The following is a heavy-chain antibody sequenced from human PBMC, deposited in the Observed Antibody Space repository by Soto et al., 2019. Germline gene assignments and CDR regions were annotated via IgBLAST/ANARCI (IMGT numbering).Heavy chain of an antibody. J-gene: IGHJ6*02. V-gene: IGHV1-18*01. Sequence: QVQLVQSGAEVKKPGASVKVSCKASGYTFTSYGISWVRQAPGQGLEWMGWISAYNGNTNYAQKLQGRVTMTTDTSTSTAYMELRSLRSDDTAVYYCARDLFPSGSCPGRYYYYYYGMDVWGQGTTVTVSS. CDR3: ARDLFPSGSCPGRYYYYYYGMDV. D-gene: IGHD2-2*01. CDR2: ISAYNGNT. CDR1: GYTFTSYG.